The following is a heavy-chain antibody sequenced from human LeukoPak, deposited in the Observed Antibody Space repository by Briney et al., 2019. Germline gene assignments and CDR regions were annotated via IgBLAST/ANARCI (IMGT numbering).Heavy chain of an antibody. CDR1: GFTFSSYA. Sequence: GGSLRLSCAASGFTFSSYAMSWVRQAPGKGLEWVAVISYDGNDKFYRDSVKGRFTISRDNSKNTLYLQMNSLRAEDTAVYYCAELGITMIGGVWGKGTTVTISS. D-gene: IGHD3-10*02. CDR2: ISYDGNDK. J-gene: IGHJ6*04. CDR3: AELGITMIGGV. V-gene: IGHV3-30*18.